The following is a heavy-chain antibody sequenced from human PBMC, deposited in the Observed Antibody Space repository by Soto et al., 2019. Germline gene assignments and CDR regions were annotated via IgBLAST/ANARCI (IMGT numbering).Heavy chain of an antibody. V-gene: IGHV3-7*01. D-gene: IGHD3-16*01. J-gene: IGHJ4*02. CDR2: IKQDGSEK. CDR3: ARAAWGSSDSESPFDY. Sequence: GGSLRLSCAASGFTFSSYWMSWVRQAPGKGLEWVANIKQDGSEKYYVDSVKGRFTISRDNAKNSLYLQMNSLRAEDTAVYYCARAAWGSSDSESPFDYWGQGTLVTVSS. CDR1: GFTFSSYW.